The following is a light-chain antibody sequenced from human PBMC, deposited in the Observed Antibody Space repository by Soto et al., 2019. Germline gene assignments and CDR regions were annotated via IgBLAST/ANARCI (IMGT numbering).Light chain of an antibody. CDR1: QSLVHSDGNNY. CDR2: MIS. CDR3: MQATQSYT. J-gene: IGKJ2*01. V-gene: IGKV2-24*01. Sequence: DIVLTQTPLSSPVTLGQPASISCRSSQSLVHSDGNNYLTWLQQRPGQPPRLLIYMISNRFSGVPDRFSGSGAGTYFTLKISRVEAEDVGVYYCMQATQSYTFGQGTKLEIK.